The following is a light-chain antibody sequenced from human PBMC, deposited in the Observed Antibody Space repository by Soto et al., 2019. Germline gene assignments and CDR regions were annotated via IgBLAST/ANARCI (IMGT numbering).Light chain of an antibody. CDR3: QQYSSLWT. CDR1: QSVTNSE. Sequence: EIVLTQSPGTLSLSPGERVTLSCKVSQSVTNSELACYQQKPGQAPRLLIYGASSRATGIPDRFSGSGSGTDFTLSISRLEPEDFAVYYCQQYSSLWTFGQGTKV. CDR2: GAS. V-gene: IGKV3-20*01. J-gene: IGKJ1*01.